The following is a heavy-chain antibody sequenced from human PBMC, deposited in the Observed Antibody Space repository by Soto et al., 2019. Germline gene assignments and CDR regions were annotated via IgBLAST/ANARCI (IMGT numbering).Heavy chain of an antibody. J-gene: IGHJ4*02. CDR3: ARNRGGNSGLFDY. D-gene: IGHD2-21*01. CDR2: IFYNGNS. V-gene: IGHV4-59*02. CDR1: GTSVTRNY. Sequence: QMRLQESGPGLVRPSETLSLTCHVSGTSVTRNYWTWIRQPPGKGLEWIGYIFYNGNSNTNPALKSRVSMSVDTSKNQFSLEVKSVTAADTAVYYCARNRGGNSGLFDYWGLGILVSVSS.